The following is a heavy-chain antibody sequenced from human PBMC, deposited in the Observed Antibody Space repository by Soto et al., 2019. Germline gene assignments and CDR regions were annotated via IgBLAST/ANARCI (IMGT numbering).Heavy chain of an antibody. CDR1: GGSISSSSYY. Sequence: QLQLQESGPGLVKPSETLSLTCTVSGGSISSSSYYWGWIRQPPGKGLEWIGSIYYSASTYYKPSLKSRVTISVDTSKNQFSLKLSSVTAADTAVYYCARRPRLYSSSSYWCYYYGMDVWGQGTTVTVSS. D-gene: IGHD6-6*01. J-gene: IGHJ6*02. V-gene: IGHV4-39*01. CDR2: IYYSAST. CDR3: ARRPRLYSSSSYWCYYYGMDV.